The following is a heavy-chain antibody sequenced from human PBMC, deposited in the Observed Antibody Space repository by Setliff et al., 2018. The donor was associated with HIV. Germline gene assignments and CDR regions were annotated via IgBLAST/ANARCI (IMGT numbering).Heavy chain of an antibody. J-gene: IGHJ5*02. CDR2: INHSGST. CDR3: VRRRRLGAAYNWFDP. D-gene: IGHD6-13*01. CDR1: GGSISSDDYY. V-gene: IGHV4-34*01. Sequence: SETLSLTCTVSGGSISSDDYYWNWIRQPPGKGLEWIGEINHSGSTNYNPSLRSRVTMSVDTSKNQFSLKLKSMTAADTAVYFCVRRRRLGAAYNWFDPWGQGTLVTVSS.